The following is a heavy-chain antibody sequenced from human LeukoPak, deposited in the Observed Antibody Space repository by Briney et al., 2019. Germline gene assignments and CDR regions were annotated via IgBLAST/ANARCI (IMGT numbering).Heavy chain of an antibody. Sequence: PGGSLRLSCAASGFTVSSNYMSWVRQAPGKGLEWVSVIYSGGSTYYADSVKGRFTTSRDNSKNTLYLQMNSLRAEDTAVYYCARQSSGWYPWYFDYWGQGTLVTVSS. D-gene: IGHD6-19*01. J-gene: IGHJ4*02. CDR2: IYSGGST. CDR3: ARQSSGWYPWYFDY. V-gene: IGHV3-66*04. CDR1: GFTVSSNY.